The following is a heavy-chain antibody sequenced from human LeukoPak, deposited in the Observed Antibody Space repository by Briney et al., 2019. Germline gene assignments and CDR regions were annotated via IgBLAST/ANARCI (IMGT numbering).Heavy chain of an antibody. V-gene: IGHV4-38-2*02. D-gene: IGHD6-13*01. J-gene: IGHJ5*02. Sequence: SETLSLTCTVSGYSISSGYYWGWIRQPPGKGLEWIGSIYHSGSTYYNPSLKSRVTISVDTSKNQFSLKLSSVTAADTAVYYCARFSLGYSGFDHWGQGTLVTVSS. CDR2: IYHSGST. CDR1: GYSISSGYY. CDR3: ARFSLGYSGFDH.